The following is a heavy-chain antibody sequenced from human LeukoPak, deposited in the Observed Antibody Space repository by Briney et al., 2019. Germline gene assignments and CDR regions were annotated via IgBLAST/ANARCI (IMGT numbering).Heavy chain of an antibody. J-gene: IGHJ4*02. CDR1: GGSISSGGYY. CDR3: ARGIEGATSDY. D-gene: IGHD1-26*01. Sequence: PSETLSLTCTVSGGSISSGGYYWSWIRQPPGRGLEWIGYIYHSGSSYYNPSLRSRVTMSVDRSKNQFSLMLSSVTAADTAVYYCARGIEGATSDYWGQGTLVTVSS. CDR2: IYHSGSS. V-gene: IGHV4-30-2*01.